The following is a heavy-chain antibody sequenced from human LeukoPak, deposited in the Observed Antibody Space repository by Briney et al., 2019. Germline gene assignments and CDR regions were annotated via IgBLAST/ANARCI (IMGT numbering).Heavy chain of an antibody. V-gene: IGHV4-39*07. CDR2: IYYSGST. D-gene: IGHD5-18*01. CDR3: ARDALDTAMVTLFIWFDP. CDR1: GGSISSSSYY. J-gene: IGHJ5*02. Sequence: SETLSLTCTVSGGSISSSSYYWGWIRQPPGKGLEWIGSIYYSGSTYYNPSLKSRVTISVDTSKNQFSLKLSSVTAADTAVYYCARDALDTAMVTLFIWFDPWGQGTLVTVSS.